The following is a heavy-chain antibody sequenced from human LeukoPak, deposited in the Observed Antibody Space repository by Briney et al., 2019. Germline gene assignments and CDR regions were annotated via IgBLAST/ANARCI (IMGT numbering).Heavy chain of an antibody. CDR1: GFTFSSYS. CDR3: ARGDIVVVPAATDY. J-gene: IGHJ4*02. V-gene: IGHV3-21*01. D-gene: IGHD2-2*01. CDR2: ISSSSSYV. Sequence: GGSLRLSCAASGFTFSSYSMNWVRQAPGKGLEWVSSISSSSSYVYYADSVKGRFTISKDNAKNSLYLQMNSLRAEDTAVYYCARGDIVVVPAATDYWGQGTLVTVSS.